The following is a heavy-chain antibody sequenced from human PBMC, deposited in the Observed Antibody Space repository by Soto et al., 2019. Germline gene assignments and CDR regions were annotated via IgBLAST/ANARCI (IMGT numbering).Heavy chain of an antibody. J-gene: IGHJ3*01. CDR2: ISDGGTTI. CDR1: GFIFSDYE. V-gene: IGHV3-48*03. D-gene: IGHD2-8*02. CDR3: VKEYCTGGTCFDAFDL. Sequence: EAELVESGGGLVQPGGSLTLSCAASGFIFSDYEVDWVRQAPGRGPEWISYISDGGTTIYYAASVKGRFIISRDDAKKSLYLHMNNLRVDDTAIYFCVKEYCTGGTCFDAFDLWGQGTVVTVSS.